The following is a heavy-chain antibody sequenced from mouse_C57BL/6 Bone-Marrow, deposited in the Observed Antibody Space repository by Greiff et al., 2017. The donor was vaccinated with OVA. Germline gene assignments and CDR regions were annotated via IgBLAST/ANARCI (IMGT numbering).Heavy chain of an antibody. CDR3: ARAIGYGSSWYFDV. CDR2: INPGSGGT. V-gene: IGHV1-54*01. J-gene: IGHJ1*03. D-gene: IGHD1-1*01. Sequence: QVQLQQSGAELVRPGTSVKVSCKASGYAFTNYLIEWVKQRPGQGLEWIGVINPGSGGTNYNEKFKGKATLTADKSSSTAYMQLSSLTSEDSAVYFCARAIGYGSSWYFDVWGTGTTVTVSS. CDR1: GYAFTNYL.